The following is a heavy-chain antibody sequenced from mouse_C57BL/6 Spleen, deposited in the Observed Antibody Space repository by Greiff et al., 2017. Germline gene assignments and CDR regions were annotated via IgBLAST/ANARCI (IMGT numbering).Heavy chain of an antibody. J-gene: IGHJ4*01. CDR2: IWSGGST. D-gene: IGHD1-1*01. V-gene: IGHV2-2*01. CDR3: AGTYYYGSSYDGYAMDY. Sequence: QVQLQQSGPGLVQPSQSLSITCTVSGFSLTSYGVHWVRQSPGKGLEWLGVIWSGGSTDYNAAFISRLSISKDNSKGQVFFKMNSLQADETAIYYCAGTYYYGSSYDGYAMDYWGQGTSVTVSS. CDR1: GFSLTSYG.